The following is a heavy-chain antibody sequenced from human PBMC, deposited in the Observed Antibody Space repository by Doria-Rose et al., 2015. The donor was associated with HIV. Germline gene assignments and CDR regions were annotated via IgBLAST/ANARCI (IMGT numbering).Heavy chain of an antibody. CDR3: ARIKSSRWYHKYYFDF. J-gene: IGHJ4*02. CDR1: GVSLSSPGMG. D-gene: IGHD6-13*01. V-gene: IGHV2-26*01. Sequence: QESGPVLVKPTETLTLTRTVFGVSLSSPGMGVSWTRQPPGKALEWLANIFSDDERSYKTSLKSRLTISRGTSKSQVVLTMTDMDPVDTATYYCARIKSSRWYHKYYFDFWGQGTLVIVSA. CDR2: IFSDDER.